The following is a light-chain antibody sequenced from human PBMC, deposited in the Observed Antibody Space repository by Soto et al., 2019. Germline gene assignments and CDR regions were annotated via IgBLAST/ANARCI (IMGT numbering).Light chain of an antibody. CDR1: NSDVGGYNY. V-gene: IGLV2-14*01. CDR3: SSYTSSFYV. CDR2: DVS. Sequence: SVLAQPPSLSGSPGQSITPSRPGKNSDVGGYNYVSWYQQHPGKAPKLMIYDVSNRPSGVSNRFSGSKSGNTASLTISGLQAEDEADYYCSSYTSSFYVFGTGTKVTVL. J-gene: IGLJ1*01.